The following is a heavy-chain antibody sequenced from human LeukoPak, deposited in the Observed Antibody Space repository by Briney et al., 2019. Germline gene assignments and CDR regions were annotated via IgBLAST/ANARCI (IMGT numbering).Heavy chain of an antibody. J-gene: IGHJ4*02. CDR1: GFIFPTYW. D-gene: IGHD4/OR15-4a*01. Sequence: GGSLRLSCAASGFIFPTYWMSWVRQVPGKGLEWVANINQDGSEKYYVDSVKGRFTITRDNAKTSLYLQMNSLRAEDTAVYYCARRAGAYSHPYDYWGQGTLVTVSS. CDR3: ARRAGAYSHPYDY. V-gene: IGHV3-7*03. CDR2: INQDGSEK.